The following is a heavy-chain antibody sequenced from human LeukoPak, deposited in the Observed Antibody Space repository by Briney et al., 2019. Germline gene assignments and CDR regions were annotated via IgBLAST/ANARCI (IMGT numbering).Heavy chain of an antibody. Sequence: PSETLSLTCTVSGGSISSYYWSWIRQPPGKGLEWIGYIYYSGSTKYNPSLNSRVTMSVDTSKNQLSLNLTSVTAADTAVYYCAGAASGYYYASDIWGQGTVVTVSS. D-gene: IGHD5-12*01. CDR3: AGAASGYYYASDI. CDR1: GGSISSYY. J-gene: IGHJ3*02. CDR2: IYYSGST. V-gene: IGHV4-59*01.